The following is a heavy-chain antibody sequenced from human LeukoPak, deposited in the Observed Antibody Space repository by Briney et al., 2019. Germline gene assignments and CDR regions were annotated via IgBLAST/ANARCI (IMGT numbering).Heavy chain of an antibody. Sequence: GGSLRRYCTVSGFTFSSDWMSWVREAPGKGQEWVANIKQDGSEKYYVDSVKGRFTISRDNAKNSLYLQMNSLRAEDTAVYYCARELGYSGYDFGGFDYWGQGTLVTVSS. D-gene: IGHD5-12*01. CDR3: ARELGYSGYDFGGFDY. CDR1: GFTFSSDW. CDR2: IKQDGSEK. V-gene: IGHV3-7*01. J-gene: IGHJ4*02.